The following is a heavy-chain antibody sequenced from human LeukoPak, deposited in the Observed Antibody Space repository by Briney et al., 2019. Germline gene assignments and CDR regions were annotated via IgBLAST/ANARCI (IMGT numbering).Heavy chain of an antibody. CDR3: ARGRKYSYGTYYYGLDV. CDR2: ILYDGNNK. CDR1: GFTFSGFS. D-gene: IGHD5-18*01. Sequence: GGSLRLSCAASGFTFSGFSMSWVRQAPGKGLEWVAVILYDGNNKYYADSVKGRFTISRDNSKNTLYLQMNSLRAEDTAVYYCARGRKYSYGTYYYGLDVWGQGTTVTVCS. V-gene: IGHV3-30-3*01. J-gene: IGHJ6*02.